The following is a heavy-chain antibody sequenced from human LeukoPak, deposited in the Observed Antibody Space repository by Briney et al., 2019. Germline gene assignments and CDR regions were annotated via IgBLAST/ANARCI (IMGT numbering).Heavy chain of an antibody. J-gene: IGHJ4*02. Sequence: GGSLRLSCAASGFTFRSYWMHWVRQAPGKGLVRVSRTNRDGSGTSYADSVKGRFTISRDNTRNTLYLQMNSLRAEDTAVYYCATDLDTAMQYWGQGTLVTVSS. CDR1: GFTFRSYW. CDR2: TNRDGSGT. CDR3: ATDLDTAMQY. V-gene: IGHV3-74*01. D-gene: IGHD5-18*01.